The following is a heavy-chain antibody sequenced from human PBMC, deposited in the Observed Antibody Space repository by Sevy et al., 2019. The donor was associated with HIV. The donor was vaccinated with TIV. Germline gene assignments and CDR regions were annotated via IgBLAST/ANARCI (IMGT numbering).Heavy chain of an antibody. Sequence: ASVKVSCKTSGYTFTHYAVNWVRQAPGQGLEWMGWINTDTGNPTYAQGLTGRFVFSLDTSVSTAYLQISSLKAEDTAVYFCARDPGLLSYYYDAQYFQHWGQGTLVTVSS. V-gene: IGHV7-4-1*02. CDR2: INTDTGNP. CDR3: ARDPGLLSYYYDAQYFQH. J-gene: IGHJ1*01. D-gene: IGHD3-22*01. CDR1: GYTFTHYA.